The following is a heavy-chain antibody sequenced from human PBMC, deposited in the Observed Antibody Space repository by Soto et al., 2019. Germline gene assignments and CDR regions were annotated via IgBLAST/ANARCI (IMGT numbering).Heavy chain of an antibody. CDR3: ASLDTARIQIAGY. CDR2: INAGNANT. CDR1: GYTFTSYA. J-gene: IGHJ4*02. Sequence: ASVKVSCKASGYTFTSYAMHWVRQAPGQRLEWMGWINAGNANTKYSQKFQGRVTFTRDTSASTAYMELNSLTVEDTAIYYCASLDTARIQIAGYWGQGIQVTVSS. V-gene: IGHV1-3*01. D-gene: IGHD5-18*01.